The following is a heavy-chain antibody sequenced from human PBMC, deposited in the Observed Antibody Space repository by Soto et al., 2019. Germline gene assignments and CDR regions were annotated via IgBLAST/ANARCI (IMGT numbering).Heavy chain of an antibody. J-gene: IGHJ4*02. CDR1: GYTFTTYT. CDR3: ARDKPHGHDPLES. Sequence: QVQLVQSGAEVNKPGASVKVSCKASGYTFTTYTIHWVRQAPGQRLGWGGCINAGAGYTRYSHKCQGTVSVAGDTSASTGFMDPSSLRSKYTAVYYCARDKPHGHDPLESWGQGTVVSVSS. V-gene: IGHV1-3*01. CDR2: INAGAGYT. D-gene: IGHD5-12*01.